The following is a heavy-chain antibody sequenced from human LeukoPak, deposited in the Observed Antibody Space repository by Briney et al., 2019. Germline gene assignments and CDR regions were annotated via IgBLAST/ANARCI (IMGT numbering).Heavy chain of an antibody. D-gene: IGHD6-13*01. Sequence: ASVKVSCKASGYTFTGYYMHWVRQAPGQGLEWMGWINPNSGGTNYAQKFQGRVTMTRDMSISTAYMELSRLRSDDTAVYYCARGSSRTYNWFDPWGQGTLVTVSS. CDR2: INPNSGGT. CDR3: ARGSSRTYNWFDP. J-gene: IGHJ5*02. V-gene: IGHV1-2*02. CDR1: GYTFTGYY.